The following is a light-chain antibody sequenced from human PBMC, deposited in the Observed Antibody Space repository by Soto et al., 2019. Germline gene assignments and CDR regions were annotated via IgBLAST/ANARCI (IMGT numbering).Light chain of an antibody. J-gene: IGLJ1*01. CDR2: DVN. CDR3: TSYTRSGLYV. Sequence: QSVLTQPASVSGAPGQSITVSCTGTSSDIGGSTYVYWYQQHPGKAPTLIIYDVNNRPSGVAARFSASKSGNTASLTISGLQAEDEADYYCTSYTRSGLYVFGAGTKVTVL. CDR1: SSDIGGSTY. V-gene: IGLV2-14*01.